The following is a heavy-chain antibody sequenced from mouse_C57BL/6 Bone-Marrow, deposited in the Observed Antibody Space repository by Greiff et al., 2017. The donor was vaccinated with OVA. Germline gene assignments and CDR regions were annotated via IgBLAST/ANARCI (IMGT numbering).Heavy chain of an antibody. V-gene: IGHV1-81*01. Sequence: QVQLKESGAELARPGASVKLSCTASGYTFTSYGISWVKQRTGQGLEWIGAIYPRSGNTYYPEKFKGKATLTADKSSSTAYMELRSLTSEDSAVYFCARTLDSSRDYWGQGTSVTVSS. CDR1: GYTFTSYG. CDR3: ARTLDSSRDY. J-gene: IGHJ4*01. CDR2: IYPRSGNT. D-gene: IGHD3-2*02.